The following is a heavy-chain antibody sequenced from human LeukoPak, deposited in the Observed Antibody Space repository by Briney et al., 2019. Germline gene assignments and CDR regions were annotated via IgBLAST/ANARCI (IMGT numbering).Heavy chain of an antibody. V-gene: IGHV3-30*18. D-gene: IGHD3-22*01. CDR3: AKARIPSGNGYYSD. J-gene: IGHJ4*02. CDR1: GFTFSDHY. CDR2: ISYDGSNK. Sequence: GGSLRLSCAASGFTFSDHYMDWVRQAPGKGLEWVAVISYDGSNKYYADSVKGRFTISRDNSKDTLYLQMDSLRAEDTAIYYCAKARIPSGNGYYSDWGQGTLVTVSS.